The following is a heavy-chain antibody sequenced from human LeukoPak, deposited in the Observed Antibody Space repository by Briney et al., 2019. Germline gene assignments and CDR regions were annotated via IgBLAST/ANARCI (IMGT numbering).Heavy chain of an antibody. J-gene: IGHJ4*02. CDR2: IIPIFGTA. V-gene: IGHV1-69*06. Sequence: GASVKVSCKAPGGTFSSYAISWVRQAPGQGLEWMGGIIPIFGTANYAQKFQGRVTITADKSTSTAYMELSSLRSEDTAVYYCARVYGSGSSLPNDYWGQGTLVTVSS. CDR1: GGTFSSYA. D-gene: IGHD3-10*01. CDR3: ARVYGSGSSLPNDY.